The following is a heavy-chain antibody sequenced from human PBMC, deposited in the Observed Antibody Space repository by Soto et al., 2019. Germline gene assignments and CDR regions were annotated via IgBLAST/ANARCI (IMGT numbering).Heavy chain of an antibody. CDR3: ARGGDFWSGYLIAY. D-gene: IGHD3-3*01. CDR1: GFTFSSYS. J-gene: IGHJ4*02. Sequence: ESGGGLVQPGGSLRLSCAASGFTFSSYSMNWVRQAPGKGLEWVSYISSSSSTMYYADSVKGRFIISRDNAKNSLYLQMNSLRAEDTALYYCARGGDFWSGYLIAYWGQGSLVTVSS. CDR2: ISSSSSTM. V-gene: IGHV3-48*01.